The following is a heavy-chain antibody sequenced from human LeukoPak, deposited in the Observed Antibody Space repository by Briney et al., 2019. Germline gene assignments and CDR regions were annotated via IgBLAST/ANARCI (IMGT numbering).Heavy chain of an antibody. V-gene: IGHV4-59*08. D-gene: IGHD3-22*01. CDR2: IYYSGST. Sequence: SETLSLTCTASGGSISSYYWSWIRQPPGKGLEWIGYIYYSGSTNYNPSLKSRVTISVDTSKNQFSLKLSSVTAADTAVYYCARGWGDYYDSSGYYYYYYGIDVWGQGTTVTVSS. CDR3: ARGWGDYYDSSGYYYYYYGIDV. CDR1: GGSISSYY. J-gene: IGHJ6*02.